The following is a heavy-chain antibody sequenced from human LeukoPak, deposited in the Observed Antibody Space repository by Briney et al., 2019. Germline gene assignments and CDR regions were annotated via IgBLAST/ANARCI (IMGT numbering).Heavy chain of an antibody. CDR3: ARVSGYGTLRPDY. CDR1: GYTFHNFG. Sequence: ASVKVSCKASGYTFHNFGISWVRQAPGQGLEWMGWISAYNANTNYAQKFQGRVAMTTDTSTSTVYMELRSLRSDDTALYYCARVSGYGTLRPDYWGQGTLVTVS. CDR2: ISAYNANT. D-gene: IGHD5-18*01. J-gene: IGHJ4*02. V-gene: IGHV1-18*01.